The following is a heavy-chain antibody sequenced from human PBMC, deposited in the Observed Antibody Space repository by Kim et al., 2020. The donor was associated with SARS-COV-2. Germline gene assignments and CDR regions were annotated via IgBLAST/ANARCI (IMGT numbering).Heavy chain of an antibody. Sequence: SVKVSCKASGFTFTSSAVQWVRQARGQRLEWIGWIVVGSGNTNYAQKFQERVTITRDMSTSTAYMELSSLRSEDTAVYYCAAGVDGQLWSLDYWGQGTLVTVSS. J-gene: IGHJ4*02. V-gene: IGHV1-58*01. CDR3: AAGVDGQLWSLDY. CDR1: GFTFTSSA. D-gene: IGHD5-18*01. CDR2: IVVGSGNT.